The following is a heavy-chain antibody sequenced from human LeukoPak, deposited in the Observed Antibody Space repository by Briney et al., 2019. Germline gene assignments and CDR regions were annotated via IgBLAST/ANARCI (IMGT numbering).Heavy chain of an antibody. Sequence: SVKVSCKASGGTFNNYVISWVRQAPGQELEWMGRIIPILGIANYPQKFQGRVTTTADKSTSTTYMELSSLRSGDKAVYYCARPNTNWSQGTLVTVSA. CDR1: GGTFNNYV. D-gene: IGHD1-1*01. V-gene: IGHV1-69*04. CDR3: ARPNTN. CDR2: IIPILGIA. J-gene: IGHJ4*02.